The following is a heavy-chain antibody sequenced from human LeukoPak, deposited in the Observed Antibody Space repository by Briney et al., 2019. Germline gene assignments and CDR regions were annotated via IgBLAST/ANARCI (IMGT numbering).Heavy chain of an antibody. Sequence: ASVTVSCKASGYTFTAYYIHWVRQAPGQGLEWMGWINPNSGGTNYAQKFQGWVTLTRDTSITTAYMELSRLRSDDTAVYYCAKARGLYCSSTSCYDCDVWGKGTTVTVSS. V-gene: IGHV1-2*04. CDR2: INPNSGGT. D-gene: IGHD2-2*01. J-gene: IGHJ6*04. CDR1: GYTFTAYY. CDR3: AKARGLYCSSTSCYDCDV.